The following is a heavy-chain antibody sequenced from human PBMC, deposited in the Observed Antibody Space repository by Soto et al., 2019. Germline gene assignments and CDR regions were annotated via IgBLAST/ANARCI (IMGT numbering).Heavy chain of an antibody. CDR2: MNPYSGDT. CDR3: ARGSPGPVDH. J-gene: IGHJ4*02. CDR1: GYTFTNFH. Sequence: QVQLVQSGAEVRKPGASVKVSCKASGYTFTNFHFNWVRQATGQGLEWIGWMNPYSGDTGYEQNFQGRVTMTRDTSINPAYMEMTSLTSDDTAVYYCARGSPGPVDHWGQGTPVTVSS. V-gene: IGHV1-8*02. D-gene: IGHD3-10*01.